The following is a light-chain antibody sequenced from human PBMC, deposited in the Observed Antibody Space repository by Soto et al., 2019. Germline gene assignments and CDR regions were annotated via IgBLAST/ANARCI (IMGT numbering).Light chain of an antibody. V-gene: IGKV1-33*01. J-gene: IGKJ4*01. CDR2: DAS. CDR3: QQFDHSPLP. CDR1: QDISNY. Sequence: DIQMTQSPSSLSASVGDRVTITCQASQDISNYLNWYQQKPGKAPKILIYDASVLEAGFPSRFSGGGSGTHFPLTVTILQAQDVATYYCQQFDHSPLPFRGGTKLEIK.